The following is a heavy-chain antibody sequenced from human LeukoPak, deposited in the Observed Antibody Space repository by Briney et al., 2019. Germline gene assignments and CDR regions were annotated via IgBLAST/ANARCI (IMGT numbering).Heavy chain of an antibody. Sequence: ASVKVSCKVSGYTLTELSMHWVRQAPGKGLEWMGGFDPEDGETIYAQKFQGRVTMTENTSTDTAYMELSSLRSEDTAVYYCAYYTWNDRNFLVFDYWGQGTLVTVPS. CDR1: GYTLTELS. CDR2: FDPEDGET. D-gene: IGHD1-20*01. J-gene: IGHJ4*02. V-gene: IGHV1-24*01. CDR3: AYYTWNDRNFLVFDY.